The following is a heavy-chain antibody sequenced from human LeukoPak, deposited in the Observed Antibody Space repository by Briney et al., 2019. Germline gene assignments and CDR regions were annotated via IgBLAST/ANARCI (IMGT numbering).Heavy chain of an antibody. CDR1: GGSINSGSYY. Sequence: SETLALTCTVSGGSINSGSYYWSWIRQPAGKGLEWIGRIYTSGNTNYNPSLKSRVTISVDTSKNQFSLRLSSVTAADTAVYYCAHAFDAFDIWGQGTMVTVSS. J-gene: IGHJ3*02. CDR2: IYTSGNT. CDR3: AHAFDAFDI. V-gene: IGHV4-61*02.